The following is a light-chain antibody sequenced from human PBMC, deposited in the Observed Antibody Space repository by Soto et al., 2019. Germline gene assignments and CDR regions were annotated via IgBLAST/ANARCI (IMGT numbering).Light chain of an antibody. Sequence: SYELTQPPSVSVAPGKTARITCGGNNIGSKSVHWYQQKPGQAPVLVIYYDSDRPSGIPERFSGSTSGNTATLTISRVDAGEEADYYCQVWDSSSDHYVFGAGTKLTVL. J-gene: IGLJ1*01. CDR2: YDS. CDR3: QVWDSSSDHYV. CDR1: NIGSKS. V-gene: IGLV3-21*04.